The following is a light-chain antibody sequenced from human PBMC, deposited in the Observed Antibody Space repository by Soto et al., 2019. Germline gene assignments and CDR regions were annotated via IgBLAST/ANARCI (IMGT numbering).Light chain of an antibody. J-gene: IGKJ1*01. CDR3: QQRINWPT. Sequence: EIVLTQSPATLSLSTGERATLSCRASQSVSSYLAWYQQKPGQAPRLLIYDASNRATGIPARFSGSGSGTDITLTISILEPEDFVIYYCQQRINWPTFGQGTKVEIK. CDR2: DAS. CDR1: QSVSSY. V-gene: IGKV3-11*01.